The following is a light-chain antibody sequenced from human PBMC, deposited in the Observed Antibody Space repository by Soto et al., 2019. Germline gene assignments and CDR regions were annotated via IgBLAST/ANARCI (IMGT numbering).Light chain of an antibody. V-gene: IGKV3-11*01. CDR2: DTS. CDR3: QLRNSWPPTFT. CDR1: QSVGSF. Sequence: EIVLTQSPATLSLSPGERATLSCRASQSVGSFLAWYQQKPGQAPRLLIYDTSIRATGIPARFSGSGSGTDFTLTISSLEPEDFAVYYCQLRNSWPPTFTFGQGTRLEIK. J-gene: IGKJ5*01.